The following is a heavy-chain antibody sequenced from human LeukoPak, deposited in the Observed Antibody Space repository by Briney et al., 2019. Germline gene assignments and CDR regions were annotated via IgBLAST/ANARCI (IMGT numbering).Heavy chain of an antibody. Sequence: ASVKVCCTVSGYTLTELSMHWVRQPPGKGLERMRGFDPEDGETIYAQKFQGRVTMTEDTSTDTAYMELSSLRSEDTAVYYCATVAYYYDSSGYYYWGQGTLVTVSS. CDR1: GYTLTELS. V-gene: IGHV1-24*01. CDR2: FDPEDGET. D-gene: IGHD3-22*01. CDR3: ATVAYYYDSSGYYY. J-gene: IGHJ4*02.